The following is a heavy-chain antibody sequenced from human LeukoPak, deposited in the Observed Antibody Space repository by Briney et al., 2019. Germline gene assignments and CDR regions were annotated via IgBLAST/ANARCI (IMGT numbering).Heavy chain of an antibody. CDR2: IYYSGST. V-gene: IGHV4-39*01. CDR1: GGSISSSSYY. J-gene: IGHJ4*02. D-gene: IGHD4-23*01. CDR3: ARQLVRIPHLDY. Sequence: PSETLSLTCTVSGGSISSSSYYWGWIRQPPGKGLEWIGSIYYSGSTYYNPSLKSRVTISVDTSKNQFSLKLSSVTAADTAVYYCARQLVRIPHLDYWGQGTLVTVSS.